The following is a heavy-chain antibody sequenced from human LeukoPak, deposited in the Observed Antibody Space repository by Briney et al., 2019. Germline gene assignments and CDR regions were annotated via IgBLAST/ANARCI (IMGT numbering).Heavy chain of an antibody. Sequence: SQTLSHTCAIYGDSLSSNSAALDWIRQSPSRGLEWLGRTYYRSKWYNDYAVSVKSRITINPDTSKNQFSLQLNSVTPEDTAVYYCARDPSDYVWGSYRWYYFDYWGQGTLVTVSS. J-gene: IGHJ4*02. CDR1: GDSLSSNSAA. D-gene: IGHD3-16*02. CDR3: ARDPSDYVWGSYRWYYFDY. V-gene: IGHV6-1*01. CDR2: TYYRSKWYN.